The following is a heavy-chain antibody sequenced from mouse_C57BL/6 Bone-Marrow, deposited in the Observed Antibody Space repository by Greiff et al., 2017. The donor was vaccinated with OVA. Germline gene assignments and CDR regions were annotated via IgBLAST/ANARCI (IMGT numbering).Heavy chain of an antibody. D-gene: IGHD1-1*01. CDR1: GFSLSTSGMG. CDR2: IYWDDDK. J-gene: IGHJ1*03. Sequence: QVTLKVSGPGILQSSQTLSLTCSFSGFSLSTSGMGVSWIRQPSGKGLEWLAHIYWDDDKRYNPSLKSRLTISKDTSRNQVSLKITSVDTADTATYYCARGLYYGSGLDVWGTGTTVTVSS. V-gene: IGHV8-12*01. CDR3: ARGLYYGSGLDV.